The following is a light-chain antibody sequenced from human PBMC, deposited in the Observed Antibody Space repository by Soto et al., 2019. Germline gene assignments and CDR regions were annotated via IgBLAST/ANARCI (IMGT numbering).Light chain of an antibody. CDR2: GNN. Sequence: QPVLTQPPSVSGAPGQRVTISCTGSSSNIGAGYDVHWYQQLPGTAPKLLIYGNNNRPSGVPDRFSGSKSGTSASLAITGLQAEDEADYYCQSYDSRLSGSGVFGTGTKLTVL. J-gene: IGLJ1*01. CDR1: SSNIGAGYD. V-gene: IGLV1-40*01. CDR3: QSYDSRLSGSGV.